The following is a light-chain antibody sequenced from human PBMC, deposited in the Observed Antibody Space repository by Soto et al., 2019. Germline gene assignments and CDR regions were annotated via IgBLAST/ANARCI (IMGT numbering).Light chain of an antibody. CDR2: CAS. V-gene: IGKV3-20*01. Sequence: EIGLTQSPGTPSLSSGGRATPSFTARQSVSSTYLIGYQQKPCQAPPLLIYCASSRATGVPPTFSGGGSGTDFTLTISSLQPEDFAVYYCQHFVNSLTWTFGQGTEVDI. J-gene: IGKJ1*01. CDR3: QHFVNSLTWT. CDR1: QSVSSTY.